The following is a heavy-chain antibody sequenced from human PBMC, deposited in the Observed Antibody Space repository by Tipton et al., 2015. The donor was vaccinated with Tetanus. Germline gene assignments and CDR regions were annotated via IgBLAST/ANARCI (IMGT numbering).Heavy chain of an antibody. J-gene: IGHJ6*04. D-gene: IGHD3-22*01. CDR2: ISYDGSNK. CDR3: ARDEYSYDTMYAMDV. CDR1: GFTFSSYA. V-gene: IGHV3-30-3*01. Sequence: SLRLSCAASGFTFSSYAMHWVRQAPGKGLEWVAVISYDGSNKYYADSVKGRFTISRDNSKNTLYLQMNSLRAEDTAVYYCARDEYSYDTMYAMDVWGKGTTVTDSS.